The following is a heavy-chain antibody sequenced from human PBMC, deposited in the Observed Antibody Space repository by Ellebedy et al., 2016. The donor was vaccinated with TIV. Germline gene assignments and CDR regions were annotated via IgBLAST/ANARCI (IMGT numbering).Heavy chain of an antibody. D-gene: IGHD1-1*01. CDR1: GFTFSRYG. CDR3: AKDPQLDSPVQVYYFDY. CDR2: ISYDGSED. V-gene: IGHV3-30*18. Sequence: GGSLRLXXAVSGFTFSRYGMHWVRQAPGKGLEWVAVISYDGSEDFYADSVKGRFTVSRDNGKNTLYLQMDSLTPEDTAVYYCAKDPQLDSPVQVYYFDYWGQGTLVTVSS. J-gene: IGHJ4*02.